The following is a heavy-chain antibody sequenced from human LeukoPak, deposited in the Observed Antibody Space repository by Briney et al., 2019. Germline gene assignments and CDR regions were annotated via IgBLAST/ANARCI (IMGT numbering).Heavy chain of an antibody. J-gene: IGHJ4*02. CDR1: GFTVSSNY. Sequence: PGGSLRLSCAASGFTVSSNYMSWVRQAPGKGLEWVSVIYSGGSTYYADSVKGRFTISRDNSKNTLYLQMNSLRVEDTAVYYRAKYSSGWSLDQWGQGTLVTVSS. CDR3: AKYSSGWSLDQ. D-gene: IGHD6-19*01. CDR2: IYSGGST. V-gene: IGHV3-66*01.